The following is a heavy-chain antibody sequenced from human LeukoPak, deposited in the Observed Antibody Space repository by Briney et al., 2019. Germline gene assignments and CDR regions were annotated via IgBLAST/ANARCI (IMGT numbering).Heavy chain of an antibody. J-gene: IGHJ6*02. D-gene: IGHD5-24*01. V-gene: IGHV3-53*01. CDR2: IYSGGST. CDR3: AGSNLRWLQGDGMDV. CDR1: GFTVSSNY. Sequence: GGSLRLSCAASGFTVSSNYMSWVRQAPGKGLEWVSVIYSGGSTYYADSVKGRFTISRDNSKNTLYLQMNSLRAEDTAVYYCAGSNLRWLQGDGMDVWGQGTTVTVSS.